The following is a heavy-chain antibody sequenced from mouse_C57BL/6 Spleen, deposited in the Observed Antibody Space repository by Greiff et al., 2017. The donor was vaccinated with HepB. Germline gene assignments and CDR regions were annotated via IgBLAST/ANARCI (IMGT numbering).Heavy chain of an antibody. J-gene: IGHJ3*01. V-gene: IGHV14-2*01. CDR3: ARRGFAY. Sequence: EVQLQQSGAELVKPGASVKLSCTASGFNIKDYYMHWVKQRTEKGLEWIGRIDTEDGETKYAQKFQGKATITADTSYNTAYLQLSSLTSEDTAVYYCARRGFAYWGQGTLVTVSA. CDR2: IDTEDGET. CDR1: GFNIKDYY.